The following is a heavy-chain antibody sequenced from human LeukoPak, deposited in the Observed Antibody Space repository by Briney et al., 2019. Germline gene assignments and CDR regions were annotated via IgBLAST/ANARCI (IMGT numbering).Heavy chain of an antibody. CDR2: MNPNSGNT. D-gene: IGHD6-13*01. CDR1: GCTFTSYD. CDR3: ARVVARSSWYVEYYYYYYMDV. V-gene: IGHV1-8*01. Sequence: GASVKVSCKASGCTFTSYDINWVRQATGQGLEWMGWMNPNSGNTGYAQKFQGRVTMTRNTSISTAYMELSSLRSEDTAVYYCARVVARSSWYVEYYYYYYMDVWGKGTTVTVSS. J-gene: IGHJ6*03.